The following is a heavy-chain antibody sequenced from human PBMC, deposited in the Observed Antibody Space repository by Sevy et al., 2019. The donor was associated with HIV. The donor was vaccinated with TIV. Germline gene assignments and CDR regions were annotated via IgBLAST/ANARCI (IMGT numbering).Heavy chain of an antibody. V-gene: IGHV1-18*01. Sequence: ASVKVSCKASGYTFSSYGISWVRQAPGQGLEWMGWISDYNGYTNYAHKFQGRVTMSTETSTRSAYMELRSLRSDDTAVYFCAREGYYYRSGTYRPPNYYGMDVWGQGTAVTVSS. CDR1: GYTFSSYG. CDR2: ISDYNGYT. D-gene: IGHD3-10*01. J-gene: IGHJ6*02. CDR3: AREGYYYRSGTYRPPNYYGMDV.